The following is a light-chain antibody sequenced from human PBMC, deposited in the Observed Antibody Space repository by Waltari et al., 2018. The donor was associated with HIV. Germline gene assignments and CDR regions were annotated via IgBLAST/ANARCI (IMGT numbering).Light chain of an antibody. CDR2: RDN. CDR1: TSNVGTNF. V-gene: IGLV1-47*01. CDR3: ATWDGSLGAFFV. Sequence: QSVLTQPPSASGTPGQRVTISCSGTTSNVGTNFVSCYQHLPGAAPKLLMYRDNRRPSGVPDRFSGSKSGASASLAISGLRSEDEGDYYCATWDGSLGAFFVFGVGTKVTVL. J-gene: IGLJ1*01.